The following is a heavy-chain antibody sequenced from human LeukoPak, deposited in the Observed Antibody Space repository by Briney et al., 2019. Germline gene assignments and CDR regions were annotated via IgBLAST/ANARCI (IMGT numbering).Heavy chain of an antibody. CDR1: GFTVSTNY. J-gene: IGHJ4*02. Sequence: GGSLRLSCAASGFTVSTNYMSWVRQAPGKGLEWVSIIYSGGSTYYADSVKGRFTISRDNSKNTLYLQVNSLRAEDTALYYCARRGDGGRSFDYWGRGTLVTVSS. CDR3: ARRGDGGRSFDY. D-gene: IGHD4-23*01. CDR2: IYSGGST. V-gene: IGHV3-53*01.